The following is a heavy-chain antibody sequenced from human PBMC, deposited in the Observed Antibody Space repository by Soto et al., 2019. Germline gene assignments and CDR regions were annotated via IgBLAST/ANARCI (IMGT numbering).Heavy chain of an antibody. J-gene: IGHJ4*02. CDR2: IYWDDDH. Sequence: QITLRESGPALVRPTQTLTLTCTFSGFSLSSNGVGVGWIRQPPGKALEWLALIYWDDDHRYSPSLKTRLTITKDNSKNQVVLAMTKLDPVDTATYFCARERYYSTYFDSWGQGTLVTVSS. V-gene: IGHV2-5*02. D-gene: IGHD3-10*01. CDR1: GFSLSSNGVG. CDR3: ARERYYSTYFDS.